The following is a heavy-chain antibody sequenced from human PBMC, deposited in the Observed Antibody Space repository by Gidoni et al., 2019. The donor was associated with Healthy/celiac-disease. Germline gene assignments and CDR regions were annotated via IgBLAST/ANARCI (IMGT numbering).Heavy chain of an antibody. J-gene: IGHJ4*02. D-gene: IGHD3-22*01. Sequence: GLEWVSAISGSGGSTYYADSVKGRFTISRDNSKNTLYLQMNSLRAEDTAVYYCAKDYYDSSGYYYWGFDYWGQGTLVTVSS. CDR3: AKDYYDSSGYYYWGFDY. CDR2: ISGSGGST. V-gene: IGHV3-23*01.